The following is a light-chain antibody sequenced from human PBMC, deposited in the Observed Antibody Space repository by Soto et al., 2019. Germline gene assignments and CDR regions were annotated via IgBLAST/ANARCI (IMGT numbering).Light chain of an antibody. CDR1: QSIRHY. J-gene: IGKJ1*01. CDR3: QHHNSYSQT. Sequence: DIQMTQSPPTLSASVGDRVTITCRASQSIRHYLAWYQQMPGKAPKLLIYGASTLQSGVPSRFSGSGSGTGFTPPISSLQPDDFGTYFCQHHNSYSQTFGQGTKVEIK. CDR2: GAS. V-gene: IGKV1-5*01.